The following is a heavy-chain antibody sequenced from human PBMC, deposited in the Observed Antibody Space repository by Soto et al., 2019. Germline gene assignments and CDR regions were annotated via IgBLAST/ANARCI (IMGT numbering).Heavy chain of an antibody. CDR2: SIAIFGTA. V-gene: IGHV1-69*13. CDR3: ARGHQQLVLLSWFDH. Sequence: SVQVSCKASGGTFSSYAISWVRQAPGQGLEWMGESIAIFGTANYAQKFQGRVTITADESTSTAYMELSSLRSEDTAVYYCARGHQQLVLLSWFDHRGQGTLVTVSS. J-gene: IGHJ5*02. CDR1: GGTFSSYA. D-gene: IGHD6-13*01.